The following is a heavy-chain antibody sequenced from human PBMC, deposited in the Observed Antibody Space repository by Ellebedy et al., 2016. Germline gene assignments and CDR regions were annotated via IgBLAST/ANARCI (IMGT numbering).Heavy chain of an antibody. Sequence: ASVKVSCKSSGHTFTNYAIHWVRQAPGQRLEWMGWINVGNGNTKYSQKFQGKVTITRDTSASTAYMELSSLRSEDTAVYYCARDDAVAGVDYWGQGTLVTVSS. J-gene: IGHJ4*02. CDR3: ARDDAVAGVDY. CDR2: INVGNGNT. CDR1: GHTFTNYA. V-gene: IGHV1-3*01. D-gene: IGHD6-19*01.